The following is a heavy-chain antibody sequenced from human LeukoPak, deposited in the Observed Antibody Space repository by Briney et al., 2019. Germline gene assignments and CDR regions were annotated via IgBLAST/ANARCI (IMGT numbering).Heavy chain of an antibody. J-gene: IGHJ6*02. V-gene: IGHV1-69*13. Sequence: SVKVSCKASGGTFSSYAISWVRQAPGQGLEWMGGIIPIFGTANYAQKFQGRVTITADESTSTAYMELSSLRSEDTAVYYCARVRGEYGSGSYYHYYYGMDVWGQGTTVTVSS. D-gene: IGHD3-10*01. CDR3: ARVRGEYGSGSYYHYYYGMDV. CDR2: IIPIFGTA. CDR1: GGTFSSYA.